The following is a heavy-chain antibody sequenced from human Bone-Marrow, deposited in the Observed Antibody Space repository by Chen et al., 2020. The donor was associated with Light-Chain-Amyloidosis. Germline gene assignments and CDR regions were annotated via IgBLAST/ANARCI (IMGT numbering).Heavy chain of an antibody. CDR3: ASYNGGAALNI. CDR1: GFTFSRYW. J-gene: IGHJ3*02. CDR2: IKEYGSEK. D-gene: IGHD3-16*01. V-gene: IGHV3-7*01. Sequence: EVQLVESGGGLVQAGGSLRLSCAASGFTFSRYWMSWVRQAPGKGLEWVTNIKEYGSEKYYVDSVKGRFTISRDNAKNSVYLQMNSLKDEDTALYYCASYNGGAALNIWGQGTMVTVSS.